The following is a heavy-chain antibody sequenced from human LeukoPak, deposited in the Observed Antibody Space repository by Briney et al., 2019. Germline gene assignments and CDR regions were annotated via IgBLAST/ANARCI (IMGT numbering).Heavy chain of an antibody. CDR2: IYPNSGGT. D-gene: IGHD1-1*01. J-gene: IGHJ4*02. CDR1: GNTFIGCY. CDR3: AREGQLERRRDLDY. V-gene: IGHV1-2*02. Sequence: ASVKVSCMASGNTFIGCYLHWVRQAPGQGLQWMGWIYPNSGGTYYVHNFQGRVTMTRDTSISTVYMELSSLRSDDTAVYYCAREGQLERRRDLDYWGQGTLVTVSS.